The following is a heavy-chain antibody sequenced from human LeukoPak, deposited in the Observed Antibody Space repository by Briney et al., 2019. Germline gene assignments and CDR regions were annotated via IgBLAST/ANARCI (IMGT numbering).Heavy chain of an antibody. CDR1: GFTFSSYW. Sequence: GGSLRLSCAASGFTFSSYWMHWVRQAPGKGLVWVSRINSDGSSTSYADSVKGRFTISRDNAKNTLYLQMNSLRAEDTAVYYCAKGQLAYCGGDCPNDYWGQGTLVTVSS. J-gene: IGHJ4*02. V-gene: IGHV3-74*01. D-gene: IGHD2-21*02. CDR2: INSDGSST. CDR3: AKGQLAYCGGDCPNDY.